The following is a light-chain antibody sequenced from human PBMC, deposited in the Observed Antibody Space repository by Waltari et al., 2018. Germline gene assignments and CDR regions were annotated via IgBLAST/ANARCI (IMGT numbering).Light chain of an antibody. J-gene: IGLJ3*02. CDR3: NSYTGSSSWV. CDR1: TSYLVFYNY. V-gene: IGLV2-14*01. Sequence: HSALTQPASVSGSPGQSITIPCTGTTSYLVFYNYVSWYQQHPGKAPKLLIYHGFELPSGVPNRFSGSKSGNTAYLTIAGLLAEDEAEYYCNSYTGSSSWVFGGGTKLTVL. CDR2: HGF.